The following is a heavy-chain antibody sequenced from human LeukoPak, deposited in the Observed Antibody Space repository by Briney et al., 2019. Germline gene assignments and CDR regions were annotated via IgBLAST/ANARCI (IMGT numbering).Heavy chain of an antibody. J-gene: IGHJ4*02. V-gene: IGHV1-46*01. CDR2: INPSGGST. Sequence: ASVKVTCTASGYTFTSYFMHWVRQAPGQGLEWMGIINPSGGSTSYAQKFQGRVTMTRDTSTSTVYMELSSLRSEDTAVYYCARTAGRTFDYWGQGTLVTVSS. D-gene: IGHD6-6*01. CDR3: ARTAGRTFDY. CDR1: GYTFTSYF.